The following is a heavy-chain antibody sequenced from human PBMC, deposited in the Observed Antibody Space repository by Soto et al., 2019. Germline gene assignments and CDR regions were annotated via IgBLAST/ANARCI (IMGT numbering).Heavy chain of an antibody. CDR1: GDSMNSDGYY. J-gene: IGHJ6*02. CDR3: GRHCSRGWSYHNGLEV. V-gene: IGHV4-39*01. Sequence: SETLSLTCTVSGDSMNSDGYYWGWIRQPPGKGLEWMGSVYHSGTAHYKPALQSRLSISVDTSKKQFSLRLNSVTAADKAINNCGRHCSRGWSYHNGLEVWAQGTTVTVSS. CDR2: VYHSGTA. D-gene: IGHD6-19*01.